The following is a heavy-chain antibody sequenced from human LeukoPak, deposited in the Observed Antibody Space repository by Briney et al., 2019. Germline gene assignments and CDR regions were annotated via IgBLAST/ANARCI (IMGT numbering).Heavy chain of an antibody. J-gene: IGHJ4*02. CDR3: ASYGSGSYYMFF. CDR2: IIPILGIA. CDR1: GGTFSSYA. V-gene: IGHV1-69*04. Sequence: GASVKVSCKASGGTFSSYAISWVRQAPGQGLEWMGRIIPILGIANYAQKFQGRVTITADKSTSTAYMELSSLRSEDTAVYYCASYGSGSYYMFFWGQGTLVTVSS. D-gene: IGHD3-10*01.